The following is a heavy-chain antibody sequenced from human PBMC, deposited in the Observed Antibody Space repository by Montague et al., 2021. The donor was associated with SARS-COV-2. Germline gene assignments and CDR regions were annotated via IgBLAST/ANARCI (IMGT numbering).Heavy chain of an antibody. CDR2: IYSSGST. Sequence: TLSLTCTVSGGSTRSGSYYWSWIRQPAGKGLEWIGRIYSSGSTXYNPSLKSRVTMSVDTSKNQFSLKVSSVTAADTAVYYCARDYGDYSYYYGLDVWGQGTTVTVSS. J-gene: IGHJ6*02. V-gene: IGHV4-61*02. CDR3: ARDYGDYSYYYGLDV. D-gene: IGHD4-17*01. CDR1: GGSTRSGSYY.